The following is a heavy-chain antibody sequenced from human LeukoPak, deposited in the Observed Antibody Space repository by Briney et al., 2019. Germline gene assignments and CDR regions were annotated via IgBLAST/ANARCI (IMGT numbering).Heavy chain of an antibody. J-gene: IGHJ4*02. CDR2: INPNSGGT. V-gene: IGHV1-2*04. Sequence: ASVKVSCKASGYTFTGYYMHWVRQAPGQGLEWMGWINPNSGGTNYAQKFQGWVTMTRDTSISTAYMELSRLRSDDTAVYYCARESGEYYYGSGSYYDYWGQGTLVTISS. CDR3: ARESGEYYYGSGSYYDY. CDR1: GYTFTGYY. D-gene: IGHD3-10*01.